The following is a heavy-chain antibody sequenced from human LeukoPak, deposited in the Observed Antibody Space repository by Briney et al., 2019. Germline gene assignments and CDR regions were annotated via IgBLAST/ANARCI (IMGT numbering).Heavy chain of an antibody. V-gene: IGHV3-30*02. J-gene: IGHJ4*02. CDR1: GFTFSNYG. D-gene: IGHD3-3*01. CDR3: AKDRVAMNSALDY. Sequence: GGSLRLSCAASGFTFSNYGMHWVRQAPGKGLEWVAFIAYDGNVKYYAESVKGRFTISRDNSKNTLSLQMNSLRPEDTAVYYCAKDRVAMNSALDYWGQGTLVTVSS. CDR2: IAYDGNVK.